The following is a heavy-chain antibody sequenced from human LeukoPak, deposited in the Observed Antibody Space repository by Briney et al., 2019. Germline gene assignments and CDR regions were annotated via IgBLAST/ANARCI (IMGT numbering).Heavy chain of an antibody. CDR1: GGTFSSYA. Sequence: GASVKVSCKASGGTFSSYAISWGRQAPGQGLEWMGGIIPIFGTANYAQKFQGRVTITTDESTSTAYMELSSLRSEDTAVYYCARCITMIAVGGSWFDPWGQGTLVTVSS. J-gene: IGHJ5*02. V-gene: IGHV1-69*05. D-gene: IGHD3-22*01. CDR3: ARCITMIAVGGSWFDP. CDR2: IIPIFGTA.